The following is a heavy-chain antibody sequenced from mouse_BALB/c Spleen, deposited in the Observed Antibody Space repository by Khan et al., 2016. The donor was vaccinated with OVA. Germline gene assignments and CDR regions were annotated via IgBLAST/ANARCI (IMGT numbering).Heavy chain of an antibody. CDR3: ARGGYGAFGY. CDR1: GFTFSDYY. V-gene: IGHV5-4*02. J-gene: IGHJ3*01. CDR2: ISDGGSYI. D-gene: IGHD2-14*01. Sequence: EVELVESGGGLVKPGGSLKLSCAASGFTFSDYYMYWVRQSPEKRLEWVATISDGGSYIYYPDSVKGRFTISRDKAKTNLYLQMSSLQSEDTAMYYCARGGYGAFGYWGQGTLVTVSA.